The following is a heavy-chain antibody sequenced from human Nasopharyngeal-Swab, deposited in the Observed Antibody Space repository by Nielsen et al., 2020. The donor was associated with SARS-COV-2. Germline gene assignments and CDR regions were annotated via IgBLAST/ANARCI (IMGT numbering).Heavy chain of an antibody. CDR2: ISTSTATI. CDR1: GLGFSNYE. CDR3: AREVPYSGHDDAFDI. D-gene: IGHD5-12*01. J-gene: IGHJ3*02. Sequence: GESLKISCAASGLGFSNYEMNWVRQAPGKGLEWISYISTSTATIYYADSVKGRFTISRDNAKHALYLQMNSLRAEDTAVYYCAREVPYSGHDDAFDIWGQGTMVTVSA. V-gene: IGHV3-48*03.